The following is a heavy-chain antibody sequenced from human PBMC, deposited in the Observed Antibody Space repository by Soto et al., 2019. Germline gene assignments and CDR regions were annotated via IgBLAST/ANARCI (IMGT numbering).Heavy chain of an antibody. V-gene: IGHV4-59*01. Sequence: QVQLQESGPGLVKPSETLSLTCTVSGGSISSYYWSWIRQPPGQGLEWIGYIYYSGSTNYNPSLKRRGTTSVDTSKNQVSLKLSAGTAADRAGDDGARVWGDAFDIWGQGTMVTVSS. CDR1: GGSISSYY. D-gene: IGHD7-27*01. CDR2: IYYSGST. J-gene: IGHJ3*02. CDR3: ARVWGDAFDI.